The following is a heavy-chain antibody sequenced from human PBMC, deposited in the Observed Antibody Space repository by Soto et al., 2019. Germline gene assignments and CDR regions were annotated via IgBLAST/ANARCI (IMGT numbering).Heavy chain of an antibody. J-gene: IGHJ4*02. CDR1: GFTFSSYA. V-gene: IGHV3-23*01. CDR2: ISGSGGST. Sequence: GGSLRLSCAASGFTFSSYAMSWVRQAPGKGLEWVSAISGSGGSTYYADSVKGQFTISRDNSKNTLYLQMNSLRAEDTAVYYCAKERYCSSTSCYEGFDYWGQGTLVTVSS. D-gene: IGHD2-2*01. CDR3: AKERYCSSTSCYEGFDY.